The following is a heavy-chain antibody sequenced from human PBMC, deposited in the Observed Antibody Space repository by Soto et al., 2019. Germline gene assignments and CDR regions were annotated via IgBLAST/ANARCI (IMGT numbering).Heavy chain of an antibody. D-gene: IGHD3-9*01. J-gene: IGHJ6*02. V-gene: IGHV3-30-3*01. CDR3: ARDLIGDILLTYYKVYYYAMDV. CDR2: ISYDGSNK. CDR1: GFTFSSYA. Sequence: GGSLRLSCAASGFTFSSYAMHWVRQAPGKGLEWVAVISYDGSNKYYADSVKGRFTISRDNSKNTLYLQMNSLRAEDTALYYCARDLIGDILLTYYKVYYYAMDVWGQGTTVTVSS.